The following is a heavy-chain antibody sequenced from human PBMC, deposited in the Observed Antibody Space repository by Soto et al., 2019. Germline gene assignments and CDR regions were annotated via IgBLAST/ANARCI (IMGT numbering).Heavy chain of an antibody. J-gene: IGHJ4*02. CDR2: ISAYNGNT. V-gene: IGHV1-18*01. D-gene: IGHD2-15*01. CDR3: AREPDVVVAATPGFADY. CDR1: GYTFTSYG. Sequence: QVQLVQSGAEVKKPGASVKVSCKASGYTFTSYGISWVRQAPGQGLEWMGWISAYNGNTNYAQKLQGRVTMTTDTSTSTAYMELRRLRSDDTAVYYCAREPDVVVAATPGFADYWGQGTLVTVSS.